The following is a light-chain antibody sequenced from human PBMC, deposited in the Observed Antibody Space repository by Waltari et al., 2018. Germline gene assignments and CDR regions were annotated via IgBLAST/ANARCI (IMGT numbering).Light chain of an antibody. CDR2: AAS. J-gene: IGKJ2*01. CDR3: QQSYSTPMYT. CDR1: QSISSY. Sequence: CRASQSISSYLNWYQQKPGKARKLLIYAASSLQSGVPSRFSGSGSGTDFTLTISSLQPEDFATYYCQQSYSTPMYTFGQGTKLEIK. V-gene: IGKV1-39*01.